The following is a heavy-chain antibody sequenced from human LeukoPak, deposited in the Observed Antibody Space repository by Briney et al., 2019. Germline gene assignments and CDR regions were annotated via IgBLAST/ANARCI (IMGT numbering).Heavy chain of an antibody. Sequence: SETLSLTCAVYGGSFSGYYWSWIRQPPGKGLEWIGEINHSGSTNYNPSLKSRVTISVETSKNQFSLKLSSVTAADTAVYYCARGRAYYYDSSGYFFDYWGQGTLVTVSS. V-gene: IGHV4-34*01. J-gene: IGHJ4*02. CDR3: ARGRAYYYDSSGYFFDY. CDR1: GGSFSGYY. CDR2: INHSGST. D-gene: IGHD3-22*01.